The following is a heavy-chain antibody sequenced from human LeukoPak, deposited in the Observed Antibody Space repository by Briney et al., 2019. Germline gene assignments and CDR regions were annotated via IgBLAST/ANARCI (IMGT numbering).Heavy chain of an antibody. V-gene: IGHV5-51*01. CDR3: ARRVVNNRNWYFNL. CDR2: IYPGDSET. J-gene: IGHJ2*01. D-gene: IGHD2-15*01. CDR1: GYRFTNYW. Sequence: GESLKISCKGFGYRFTNYWIGWVRQMPGKGLEWMGIIYPGDSETRYSPSFQGQVTIAADKSINTAYLERSSLKASDTAMYYCARRVVNNRNWYFNLWGRGTLVTVSS.